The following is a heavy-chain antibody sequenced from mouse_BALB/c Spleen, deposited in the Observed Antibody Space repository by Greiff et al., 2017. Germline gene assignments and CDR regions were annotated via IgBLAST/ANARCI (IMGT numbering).Heavy chain of an antibody. V-gene: IGHV5-4*02. CDR3: AREATMIPFAY. J-gene: IGHJ3*01. CDR1: GFTFSDYY. CDR2: ISDGGSYT. D-gene: IGHD2-4*01. Sequence: DVQLVESGGGLVKPGGSLKLSCAASGFTFSDYYMYWVRQTPEKRLEWVATISDGGSYTYYPDSVKGRFTISRDNAKNNLYLQMSSLKSEDTAMYYCAREATMIPFAYWGQGTLVTVSA.